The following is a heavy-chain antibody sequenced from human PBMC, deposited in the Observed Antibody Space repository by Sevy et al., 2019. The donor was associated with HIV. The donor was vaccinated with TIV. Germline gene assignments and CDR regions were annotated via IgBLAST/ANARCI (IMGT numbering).Heavy chain of an antibody. CDR2: IQNDGSNK. V-gene: IGHV3-30*02. D-gene: IGHD2-21*01. J-gene: IGHJ4*02. Sequence: GGSLRLSCAASGFSYSSYGMHWVRQAPGKGLEGVAYIQNDGSNKDYADSVKGRFTISRDNSKNTLDLQMNSLRVEDTAVYYCVKEGGGEGGDHWGQGTLVTVSS. CDR3: VKEGGGEGGDH. CDR1: GFSYSSYG.